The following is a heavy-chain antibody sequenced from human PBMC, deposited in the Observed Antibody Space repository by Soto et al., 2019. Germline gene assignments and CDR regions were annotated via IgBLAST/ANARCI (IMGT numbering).Heavy chain of an antibody. Sequence: HGESLKISCKGSGYSFTSYWIGWVRQMPGKGLEWMGIIYPGDSDTRCSPSFQGQVTISADKSISTAYLQWSSLKASDTAMYYCARHHIAARSNYYYYMDVWGKGTTVTVSS. CDR2: IYPGDSDT. J-gene: IGHJ6*03. V-gene: IGHV5-51*01. CDR1: GYSFTSYW. D-gene: IGHD6-6*01. CDR3: ARHHIAARSNYYYYMDV.